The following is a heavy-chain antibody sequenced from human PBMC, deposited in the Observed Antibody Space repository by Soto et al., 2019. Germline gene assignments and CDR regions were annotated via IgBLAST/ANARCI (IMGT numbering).Heavy chain of an antibody. J-gene: IGHJ4*02. CDR1: GFTFNTYA. CDR2: IWYDGSEK. Sequence: PGGSLRLSCAASGFTFNTYAMHWVRQAPGKGLEWVAAIWYDGSEKYYADSVRGRFTISRDNFKNTLFLQMNSLTAADTAVYYCATSRPPDPHGFDSWGQGTLVTVSS. V-gene: IGHV3-33*01. CDR3: ATSRPPDPHGFDS.